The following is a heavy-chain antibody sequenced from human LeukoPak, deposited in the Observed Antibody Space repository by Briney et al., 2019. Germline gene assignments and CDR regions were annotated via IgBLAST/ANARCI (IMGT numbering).Heavy chain of an antibody. J-gene: IGHJ4*02. V-gene: IGHV7-4-1*02. D-gene: IGHD5-24*01. CDR3: ARGGRDGYIYFDY. CDR2: INTNTGNT. CDR1: GYTFISYA. Sequence: ASVKVSCKASGYTFISYAMNWVRQAPGQGLEWMGWINTNTGNTTYAQGFTGRFVFSLDTSVSTAYLQISSLKAEDTAVYYCARGGRDGYIYFDYWGQGTLVTVSS.